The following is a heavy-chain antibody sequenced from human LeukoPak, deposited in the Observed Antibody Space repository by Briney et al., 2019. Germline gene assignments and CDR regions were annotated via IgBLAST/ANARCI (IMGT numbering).Heavy chain of an antibody. V-gene: IGHV4-39*07. D-gene: IGHD3-22*01. CDR2: IYYSGST. CDR1: GGSISSSSYY. Sequence: TSETLSLTCTVSGGSISSSSYYWGWIRQPPGKGLEWIGSIYYSGSTYYNPSLKSRVTISVDTSKNQFSLKLSSVTAADTAVYYCARGTYYYDSSGYSYWGQGTLVTVSS. J-gene: IGHJ4*02. CDR3: ARGTYYYDSSGYSY.